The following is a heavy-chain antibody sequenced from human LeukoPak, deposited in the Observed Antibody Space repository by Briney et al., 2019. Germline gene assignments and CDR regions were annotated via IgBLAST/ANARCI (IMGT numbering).Heavy chain of an antibody. D-gene: IGHD6-6*01. Sequence: KPGGSLRLSCAASGFTFSSYSMKWVRQATGKGLEWVSSISSSSSYIYYADSVKGRFTISRDNAKNSLYLQMNSLRAEDTAVYYCARDQGAARPDTFDYWGQGTLVTVSS. CDR2: ISSSSSYI. J-gene: IGHJ4*02. CDR3: ARDQGAARPDTFDY. CDR1: GFTFSSYS. V-gene: IGHV3-21*01.